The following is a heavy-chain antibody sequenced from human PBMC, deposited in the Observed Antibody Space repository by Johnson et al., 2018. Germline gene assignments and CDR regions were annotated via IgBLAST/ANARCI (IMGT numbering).Heavy chain of an antibody. CDR2: IITILGPA. V-gene: IGHV1-69*01. D-gene: IGHD4-23*01. CDR1: GGTFSSYA. CDR3: AGVPTSYYGGNSDYYYYGMDV. J-gene: IGHJ6*02. Sequence: QVQLVQSGAEVQKPGSSVKVSCKASGGTFSSYAISWVRPAPGQGLEWMGGIITILGPANYAQKFQGRVTITADDSTSTAYMELSSMRSEDTAGYYCAGVPTSYYGGNSDYYYYGMDVWGQGTTVTVSS.